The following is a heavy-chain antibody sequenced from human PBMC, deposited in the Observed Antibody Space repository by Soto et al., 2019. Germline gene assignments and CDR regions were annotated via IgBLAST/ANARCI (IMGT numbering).Heavy chain of an antibody. Sequence: ASVKVSCKXSGYTFTSYYMHWVRQAPGQGLEWMGIINPSGGSTSYAQKFQGRVTMTRDTSTSTVYMELSSLRSEDTAVYYCARSITGSITIFGVASYYFDYWGQGTLVTVSS. V-gene: IGHV1-46*01. CDR1: GYTFTSYY. CDR2: INPSGGST. J-gene: IGHJ4*02. D-gene: IGHD3-3*01. CDR3: ARSITGSITIFGVASYYFDY.